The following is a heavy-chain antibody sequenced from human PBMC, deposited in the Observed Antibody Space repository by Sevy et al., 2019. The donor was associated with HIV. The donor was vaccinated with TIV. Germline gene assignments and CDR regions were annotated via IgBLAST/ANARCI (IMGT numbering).Heavy chain of an antibody. Sequence: GGSLRLSCDASGFSLSAYWMLWVRQAPGKGLEWVSVIDSGGTTYYTDSVKGRFTISRDNSKNTLYLQMNSLRAEDTAVYYCVRDLHYFRRPAFDIWGQGTMVTVSS. CDR3: VRDLHYFRRPAFDI. CDR1: GFSLSAYW. CDR2: IDSGGTT. J-gene: IGHJ3*02. V-gene: IGHV3-53*01. D-gene: IGHD3-10*01.